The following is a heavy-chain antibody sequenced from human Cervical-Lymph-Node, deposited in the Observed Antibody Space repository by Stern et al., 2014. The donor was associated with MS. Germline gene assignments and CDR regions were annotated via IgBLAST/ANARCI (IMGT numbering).Heavy chain of an antibody. CDR3: AKDRGMIVVVTYSLDS. J-gene: IGHJ4*02. CDR2: ISYDGSNA. CDR1: GFSFSSYG. D-gene: IGHD3-22*01. Sequence: VQLVESGGIVVQPGRSLRLSCVASGFSFSSYGMHWVRLSPGTGLEWVAVISYDGSNAYYADSVKGRFTISRDNSKNTLYLQLNSLRAEDTAVYFCAKDRGMIVVVTYSLDSWGQGTLVTVSS. V-gene: IGHV3-30*18.